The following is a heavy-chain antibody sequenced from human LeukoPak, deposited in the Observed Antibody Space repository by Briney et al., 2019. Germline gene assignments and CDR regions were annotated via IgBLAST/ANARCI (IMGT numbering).Heavy chain of an antibody. CDR3: APIPRTGTTAWFDP. J-gene: IGHJ5*02. CDR1: GGSISSSSYY. Sequence: PSETLSLTCTVSGGSISSSSYYWGWIRQPPGKGLEWIGSIYYGGSTYYNPSLKSRVTISVDTSKNQFSLKLSSVTAADTAVYYCAPIPRTGTTAWFDPWGQGTLVTVSS. V-gene: IGHV4-39*01. CDR2: IYYGGST. D-gene: IGHD1-1*01.